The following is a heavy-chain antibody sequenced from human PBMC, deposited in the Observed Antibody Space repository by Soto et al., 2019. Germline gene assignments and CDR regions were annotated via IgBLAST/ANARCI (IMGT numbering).Heavy chain of an antibody. J-gene: IGHJ4*02. V-gene: IGHV4-39*01. CDR1: GASISSVDYY. D-gene: IGHD2-2*01. Sequence: PSETLSLTCTVSGASISSVDYYWGWIRQPPGKGLEWIGNFFYASGNTYYNSSLKSRVTIFVDTSKSQFSLNVTSVTAADTGVYFSAPTQRPNRPAAALDYWGQGALVTVSS. CDR3: APTQRPNRPAAALDY. CDR2: FFYASGNT.